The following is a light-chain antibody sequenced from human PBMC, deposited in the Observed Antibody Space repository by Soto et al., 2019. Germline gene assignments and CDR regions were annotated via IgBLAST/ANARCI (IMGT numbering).Light chain of an antibody. CDR3: SSYTTSTTPLYV. CDR2: EVS. CDR1: SSDTAGYNY. V-gene: IGLV2-14*01. J-gene: IGLJ1*01. Sequence: QSVLTQPASVSGSPGQSITISCTGTSSDTAGYNYVSWYQQHPGKAPKLMIYEVSNRPSGVSNRFSGSQSGNTASLTISGLQAKDEANYYCSSYTTSTTPLYVFGTGTKLTVL.